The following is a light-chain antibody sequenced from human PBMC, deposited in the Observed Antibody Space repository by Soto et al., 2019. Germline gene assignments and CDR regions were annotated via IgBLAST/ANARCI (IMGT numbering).Light chain of an antibody. V-gene: IGLV1-44*01. CDR1: DSNIGSFT. Sequence: QSVLTQPPSASETPGQRVTISCSGSDSNIGSFTVHWYQQVPGTAPKPLIHTTYQRPSGVPDRFSGSKSGTSGSLAISGLQPEDEADYYCASWDDSLSGFVFGTGTKLTVL. CDR2: TTY. J-gene: IGLJ1*01. CDR3: ASWDDSLSGFV.